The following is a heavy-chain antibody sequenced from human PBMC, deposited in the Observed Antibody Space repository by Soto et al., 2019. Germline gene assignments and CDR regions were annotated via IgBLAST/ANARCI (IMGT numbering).Heavy chain of an antibody. CDR3: ARDRGVSPPNYYYYGMDV. V-gene: IGHV1-69*04. Sequence: ASVKVSCKASGGTFSSYTISWVRQAPGQGLEWMGRIIPILGIANYAQKFQGRVTITADKSTSTAYMELSSLRAEDTAVYYCARDRGVSPPNYYYYGMDVWGQGTTVTVSS. D-gene: IGHD3-10*01. CDR1: GGTFSSYT. J-gene: IGHJ6*02. CDR2: IIPILGIA.